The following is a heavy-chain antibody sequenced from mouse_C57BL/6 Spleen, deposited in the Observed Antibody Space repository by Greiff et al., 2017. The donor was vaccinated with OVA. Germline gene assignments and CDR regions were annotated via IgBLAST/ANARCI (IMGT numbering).Heavy chain of an antibody. V-gene: IGHV1-81*01. CDR2: IYPRSGNT. J-gene: IGHJ4*01. CDR3: ARWSNYGNAMDY. D-gene: IGHD2-5*01. Sequence: QVQLQQSGAELARPGASVKLSCKASGYTFTSSGISWVKQRTGQGLEWIGEIYPRSGNTYYNEKFKGKATLTADKSSSTAYMELRSLTSEDSAVYFCARWSNYGNAMDYWGQGTSVTVSS. CDR1: GYTFTSSG.